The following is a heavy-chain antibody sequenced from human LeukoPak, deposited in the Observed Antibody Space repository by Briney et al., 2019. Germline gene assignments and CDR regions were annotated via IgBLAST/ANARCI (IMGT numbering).Heavy chain of an antibody. J-gene: IGHJ4*02. Sequence: PGGSLRLSCAASGFTFSSYAMSWVRQTPGKGLEWVANIKQDGSEKYYVDSVKGRFTISRDNAKNSLYLQMNSLRAEDTAVYYCAREEVTNANLYWGQGTLVTVSS. CDR1: GFTFSSYA. D-gene: IGHD4-23*01. CDR2: IKQDGSEK. CDR3: AREEVTNANLY. V-gene: IGHV3-7*01.